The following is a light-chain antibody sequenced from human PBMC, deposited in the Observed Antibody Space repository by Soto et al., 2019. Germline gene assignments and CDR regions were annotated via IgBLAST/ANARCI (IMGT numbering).Light chain of an antibody. Sequence: EIVLTQSPGTLSLSPGERATLSCRASQSVSSIYLAWYQQKPGPAPRLLISGASSRATGIPDRFSGSGSGTDFTLTISRLEPEDFAVYYCQQYASSPVYTFGQGTKLEIK. CDR3: QQYASSPVYT. V-gene: IGKV3-20*01. CDR2: GAS. CDR1: QSVSSIY. J-gene: IGKJ2*01.